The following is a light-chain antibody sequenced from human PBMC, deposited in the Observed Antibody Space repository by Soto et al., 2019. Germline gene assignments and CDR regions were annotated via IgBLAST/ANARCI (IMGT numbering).Light chain of an antibody. CDR2: AAS. J-gene: IGKJ1*01. V-gene: IGKV1-39*01. CDR3: QQSYSSPPP. Sequence: QVTQSTNSRAASVEDRVIITCRGHQSISNHLNWYQQRPGKAPKLLIFAASSLQSGVPSRFSGSRSGPDFTLTISSLQPEDFATYYCQQSYSSPPPFCHVTKVDIK. CDR1: QSISNH.